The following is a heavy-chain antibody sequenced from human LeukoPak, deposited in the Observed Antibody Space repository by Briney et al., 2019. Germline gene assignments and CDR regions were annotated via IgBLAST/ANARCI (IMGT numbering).Heavy chain of an antibody. CDR2: ISASGGST. CDR1: GFTFSTHA. Sequence: GGSLRLSCAASGFTFSTHAMSWVRQAPGKGLEWVSDISASGGSTYYADSVKGRFTVSRDNSKNTLYLQMSSLRADDTAVYYCAKGPRQQLATRFDNWGQGTLVTVSS. V-gene: IGHV3-23*01. J-gene: IGHJ4*02. CDR3: AKGPRQQLATRFDN. D-gene: IGHD6-13*01.